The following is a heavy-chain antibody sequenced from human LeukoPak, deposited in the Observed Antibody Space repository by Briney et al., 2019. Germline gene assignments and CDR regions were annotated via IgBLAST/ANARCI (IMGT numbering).Heavy chain of an antibody. D-gene: IGHD2-2*01. CDR1: GGTFSSHA. CDR2: IIPIFGTA. CDR3: ARWVSAANNWFDP. Sequence: SVKVSCKASGGTFSSHAISWVRQAPGQGLEWMGGIIPIFGTANYAQKFQGRVTITTDESTSTAYMELSSLRSEDTAVYYCARWVSAANNWFDPWGQGTLVTVSS. J-gene: IGHJ5*02. V-gene: IGHV1-69*05.